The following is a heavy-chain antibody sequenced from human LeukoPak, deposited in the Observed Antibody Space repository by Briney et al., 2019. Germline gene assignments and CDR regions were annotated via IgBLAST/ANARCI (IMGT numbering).Heavy chain of an antibody. CDR2: IIPIFGTA. Sequence: SVKVSCKASGGTFSSYAISWVRQAPGQGLEWMGGIIPIFGTANYAQKFQGRVTITADESTSTAYMELRSLRSDDTAVYYCARDLDNIAAAFVDYWGQGTLVTVSS. V-gene: IGHV1-69*01. CDR1: GGTFSSYA. CDR3: ARDLDNIAAAFVDY. D-gene: IGHD6-13*01. J-gene: IGHJ4*02.